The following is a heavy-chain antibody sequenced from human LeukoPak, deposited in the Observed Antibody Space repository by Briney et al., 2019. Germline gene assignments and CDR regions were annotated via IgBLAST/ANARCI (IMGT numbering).Heavy chain of an antibody. D-gene: IGHD6-6*01. J-gene: IGHJ4*02. V-gene: IGHV3-30*04. CDR1: GFTFSSYA. CDR2: ISYDGSNK. CDR3: ARATWQLVHLDY. Sequence: GGSLRLSCAASGFTFSSYAMHWVRQAPGKGLEWVAVISYDGSNKYYADSVKGRFTISRDNSKNTLYLQMNSLRAEDTAVYYCARATWQLVHLDYWGQGTLVTVSS.